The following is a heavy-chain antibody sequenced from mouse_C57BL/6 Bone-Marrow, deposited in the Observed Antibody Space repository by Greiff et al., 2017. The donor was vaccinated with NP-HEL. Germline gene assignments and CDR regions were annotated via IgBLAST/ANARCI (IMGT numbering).Heavy chain of an antibody. Sequence: VQLQESGAELARPGASVKLSCKASGYTFTSYGISWVKQRTGQGLEWIGEIYPRSGNTYYNEKFKGKATLTADKSSSTAYMELRSLTSEDAAVYFCARSIIHYGSSYAMDYWGQGTSVTVSS. V-gene: IGHV1-81*01. CDR1: GYTFTSYG. J-gene: IGHJ4*01. CDR3: ARSIIHYGSSYAMDY. D-gene: IGHD1-1*01. CDR2: IYPRSGNT.